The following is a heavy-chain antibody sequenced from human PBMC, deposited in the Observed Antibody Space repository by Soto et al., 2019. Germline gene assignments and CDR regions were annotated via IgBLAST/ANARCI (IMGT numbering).Heavy chain of an antibody. Sequence: GSLRLSCTASGFTFGDYAMSWFRQAPGKGLNLVGFIRSKAYGGTTEYAASVKGRFTISRDDSKSIAYLQMNSLKTEDTAVYYCTRDVVVLGIVVVPAAGYWGQGTLVTVSS. CDR1: GFTFGDYA. V-gene: IGHV3-49*03. D-gene: IGHD2-2*01. CDR3: TRDVVVLGIVVVPAAGY. CDR2: IRSKAYGGTT. J-gene: IGHJ4*02.